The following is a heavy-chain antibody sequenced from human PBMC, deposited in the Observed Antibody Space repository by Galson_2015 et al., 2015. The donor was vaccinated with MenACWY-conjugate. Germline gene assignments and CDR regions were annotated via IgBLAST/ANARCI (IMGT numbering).Heavy chain of an antibody. CDR1: GFTFSDYY. CDR3: ARDRGQRVAGERAAATY. V-gene: IGHV3-11*05. D-gene: IGHD6-25*01. J-gene: IGHJ4*02. CDR2: ISNTSGFR. Sequence: SLRLSCAASGFTFSDYYMNWVRQAPGKGLEWISYISNTSGFRYYADSVKGRFTISRDDAKNSLYLQMNSLRAEDTAVYYCARDRGQRVAGERAAATYGGQGARVPVSS.